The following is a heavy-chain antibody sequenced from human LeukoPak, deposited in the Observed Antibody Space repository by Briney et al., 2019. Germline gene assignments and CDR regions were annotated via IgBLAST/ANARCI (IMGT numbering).Heavy chain of an antibody. Sequence: GGSLRLSCAASGFTFSSYSMNWVRQAPGKGLEWVSSISSSSSYIYYADSVKGRFTISRDNAKYSLYLQMNSLRAEDTAVYYCARDLYYYDSSGYYGDPYYFDYWGQGTLVTVSS. CDR1: GFTFSSYS. CDR3: ARDLYYYDSSGYYGDPYYFDY. D-gene: IGHD3-22*01. CDR2: ISSSSSYI. J-gene: IGHJ4*02. V-gene: IGHV3-21*01.